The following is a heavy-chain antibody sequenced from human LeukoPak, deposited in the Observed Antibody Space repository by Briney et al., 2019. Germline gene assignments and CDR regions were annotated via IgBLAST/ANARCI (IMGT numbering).Heavy chain of an antibody. V-gene: IGHV1-46*01. CDR2: INPTGGST. Sequence: GASVKVSCKASGYTFPSYFMHWVRQAPGQGLEWMGIINPTGGSTTYAQKFQGRVTMTRDTSTSTVYMEPSSLRSDDTAVYYCGSGAYYYYGMDVWGQGTTVTVSS. CDR3: GSGAYYYYGMDV. D-gene: IGHD1-26*01. CDR1: GYTFPSYF. J-gene: IGHJ6*02.